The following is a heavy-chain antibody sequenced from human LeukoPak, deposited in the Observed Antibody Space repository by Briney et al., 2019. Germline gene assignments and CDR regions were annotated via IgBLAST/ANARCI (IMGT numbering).Heavy chain of an antibody. CDR2: IKQDGREE. J-gene: IGHJ4*02. D-gene: IGHD5-24*01. V-gene: IGHV3-7*04. Sequence: GGSLRLSCAASGFTFGSYWMSWVRQAPGKGLEWVANIKQDGREEYYVDSVKGRFTISRDNAKNSLYLQMNSLRAEDTAVYYCARTSTRDGYRYFDYWGQGTLVTVSS. CDR1: GFTFGSYW. CDR3: ARTSTRDGYRYFDY.